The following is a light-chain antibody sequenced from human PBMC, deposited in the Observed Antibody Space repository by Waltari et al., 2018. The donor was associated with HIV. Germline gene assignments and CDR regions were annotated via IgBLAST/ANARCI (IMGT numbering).Light chain of an antibody. Sequence: QSVLTQPPSVSGAPGQRVTMSCTGNSSNIGAGYYVHWSQQFPGAVPKLLIYANTDRPSGVPDRISGSKSGTSASLAITGLQAVDEATYYCQSYDNSLSAWVFGGGTKLTVL. CDR3: QSYDNSLSAWV. CDR2: ANT. V-gene: IGLV1-40*01. J-gene: IGLJ3*02. CDR1: SSNIGAGYY.